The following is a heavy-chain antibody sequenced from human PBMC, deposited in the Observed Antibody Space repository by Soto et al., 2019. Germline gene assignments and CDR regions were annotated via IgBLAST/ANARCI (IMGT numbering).Heavy chain of an antibody. J-gene: IGHJ4*02. CDR3: AKVSRFTIFGVVTKGFDY. V-gene: IGHV3-23*01. CDR1: GFTFSSYA. Sequence: GGSLRLSCAASGFTFSSYAMSWVRQAPGKGLEWVSAISGSGGSTYYADSVKGRFTISRDNSKNTLYLQMNSLRAEDTAVYYCAKVSRFTIFGVVTKGFDYWGQGTLVTVSS. D-gene: IGHD3-3*01. CDR2: ISGSGGST.